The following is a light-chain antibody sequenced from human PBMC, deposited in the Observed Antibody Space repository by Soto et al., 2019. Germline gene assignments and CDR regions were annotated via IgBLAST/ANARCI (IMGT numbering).Light chain of an antibody. CDR2: DVS. V-gene: IGLV2-8*01. CDR3: NSYSGSNSHL. Sequence: QSALTQIPSASGSPGQSVVISCTGTSSDVGGYNYVSWYQQHPGKAPKLIIYDVSKRPSGVPDRFSGSKSDNTASLTVSGLQAEGEADYYFNSYSGSNSHLFGTGTKVTVL. CDR1: SSDVGGYNY. J-gene: IGLJ1*01.